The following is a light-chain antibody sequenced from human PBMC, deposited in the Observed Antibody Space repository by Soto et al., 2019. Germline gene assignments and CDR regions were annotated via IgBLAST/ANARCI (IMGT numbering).Light chain of an antibody. V-gene: IGKV3-15*01. CDR1: QSVGSY. J-gene: IGKJ2*01. Sequence: ETQMTLSPATLSGSQGERVILSCRASQSVGSYLAWYQQKPGQAPRLLLYGASSRATGVPARFSGSGSGTEFTLTISSLQSEDFAVYYCQQYKSWRYTLGQGTKVDI. CDR2: GAS. CDR3: QQYKSWRYT.